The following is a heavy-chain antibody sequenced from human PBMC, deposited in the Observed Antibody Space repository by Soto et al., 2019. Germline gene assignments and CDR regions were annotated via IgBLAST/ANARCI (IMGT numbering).Heavy chain of an antibody. CDR3: ARGSSGRHYYYYGMDV. V-gene: IGHV3-30-3*01. Sequence: QVQLVESGGGVVQPGRSLRLSCAASGFTFSSYAMHWVRQAPGKGLEWVAVISYDGSNKYYADSVKGRFTISRDNSKNTLYLQMNSLRAEDTAVYYCARGSSGRHYYYYGMDVWGQGTTVTVSS. CDR1: GFTFSSYA. D-gene: IGHD6-19*01. J-gene: IGHJ6*02. CDR2: ISYDGSNK.